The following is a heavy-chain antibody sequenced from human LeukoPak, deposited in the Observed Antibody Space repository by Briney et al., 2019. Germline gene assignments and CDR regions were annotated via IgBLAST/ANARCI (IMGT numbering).Heavy chain of an antibody. CDR1: GFTVSSNY. J-gene: IGHJ6*02. CDR3: ARAPVWQPYYYGMDV. D-gene: IGHD2-21*01. Sequence: GGSLRLSCAASGFTVSSNYMSWVRQAPGKGLEGVSVIYSGGSTYYADSVKGRFTISRHNSKNTLYLQMNSLRAEDTAVYYCARAPVWQPYYYGMDVWGQGTTVTVSS. CDR2: IYSGGST. V-gene: IGHV3-53*04.